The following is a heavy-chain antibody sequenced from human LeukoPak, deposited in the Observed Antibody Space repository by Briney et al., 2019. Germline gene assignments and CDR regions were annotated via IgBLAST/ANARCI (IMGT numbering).Heavy chain of an antibody. D-gene: IGHD5-12*01. V-gene: IGHV3-23*01. CDR3: ARDAGNSGYGCDL. CDR1: GFTFSSYA. CDR2: ISGSGGST. J-gene: IGHJ5*02. Sequence: GGSLRLSCAASGFTFSSYAMSWVRQAPGKGLEWVSAISGSGGSTYYADSVKGRFTISRDISKNTLYLQMNSLRAEDTAVYYCARDAGNSGYGCDLWGQGTLVTVSS.